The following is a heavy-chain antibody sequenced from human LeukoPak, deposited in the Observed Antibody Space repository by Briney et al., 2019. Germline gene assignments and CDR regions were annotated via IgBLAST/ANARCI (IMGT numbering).Heavy chain of an antibody. CDR2: ISSSGSTI. CDR3: ARCHHGDYDSRLWDY. D-gene: IGHD4-17*01. CDR1: GFTFSSYE. J-gene: IGHJ4*02. V-gene: IGHV3-48*03. Sequence: GGSLRLSCAASGFTFSSYEMNWVRQAPGKGLEWVSYISSSGSTIYYADSVKGRFTISRDNAKNSLYLQMNSLRAEDTAVYYCARCHHGDYDSRLWDYWGQGTLVTVSS.